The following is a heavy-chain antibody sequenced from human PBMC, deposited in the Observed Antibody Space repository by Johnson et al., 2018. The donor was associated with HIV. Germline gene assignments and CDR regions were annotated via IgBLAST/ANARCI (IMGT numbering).Heavy chain of an antibody. V-gene: IGHV3-30*03. CDR1: GFTFSSYG. CDR3: AGLGGSHDAFDI. CDR2: ISYDGSNK. Sequence: QVQLVESGGGVVQPGRSLRLSCAASGFTFSSYGMHWVRQAPGKGLEWVAVISYDGSNKYYVDSVKGRFTISRDNSKNTLYLQMNSLRAEDMAVYYCAGLGGSHDAFDIWGQGTMVTVSS. J-gene: IGHJ3*02. D-gene: IGHD1-26*01.